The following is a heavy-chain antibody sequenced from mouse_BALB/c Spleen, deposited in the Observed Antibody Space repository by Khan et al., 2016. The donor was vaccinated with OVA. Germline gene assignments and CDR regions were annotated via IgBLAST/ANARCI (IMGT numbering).Heavy chain of an antibody. CDR2: INPSNSYT. D-gene: IGHD2-14*01. V-gene: IGHV1-4*01. CDR1: GYTFTSYT. J-gene: IGHJ3*01. Sequence: QVRLQQSGAELARPGAPLKMSCKASGYTFTSYTIHWIKQGPGQVLEWIGYINPSNSYTNYNQKFKDKATLTADKSSTTAYMQLSSLTSDDSAVYNCVRDGAYHRNDGWFAYWGQGTLVTVSA. CDR3: VRDGAYHRNDGWFAY.